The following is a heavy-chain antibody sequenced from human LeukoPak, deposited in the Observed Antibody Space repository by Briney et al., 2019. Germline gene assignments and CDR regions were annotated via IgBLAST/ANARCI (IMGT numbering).Heavy chain of an antibody. J-gene: IGHJ4*02. CDR3: ARVFPEVTHFDY. V-gene: IGHV3-53*01. CDR2: IYSGGST. Sequence: EGSLRLSCAASGFTVSSNYMSWVRQAPGKGLEWVSVIYSGGSTYYADSVKGRFTISRDNSKNTLYLQMNSLRAEDTAVYYCARVFPEVTHFDYWGQGTLVTVSS. D-gene: IGHD5-18*01. CDR1: GFTVSSNY.